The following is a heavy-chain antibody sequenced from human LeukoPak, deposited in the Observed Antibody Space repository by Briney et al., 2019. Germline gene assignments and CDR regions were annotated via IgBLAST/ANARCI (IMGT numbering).Heavy chain of an antibody. J-gene: IGHJ6*02. CDR3: AKDIGYSYGMDV. V-gene: IGHV3-9*01. D-gene: IGHD5-18*01. CDR2: ISWNSGSI. Sequence: GRSLRLSCAASGFTFDDYAMHWVRQAPGKGLEWVSGISWNSGSIGYADSVKGRFTISRDNAKNSPYLQMNSLRAEDTALYYCAKDIGYSYGMDVWGQGTTVTVSS. CDR1: GFTFDDYA.